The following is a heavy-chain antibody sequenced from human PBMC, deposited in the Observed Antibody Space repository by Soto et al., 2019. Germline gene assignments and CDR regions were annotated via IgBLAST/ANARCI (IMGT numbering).Heavy chain of an antibody. CDR1: GYSFTSYW. J-gene: IGHJ6*02. V-gene: IGHV5-51*01. Sequence: GESLKISCNGSGYSFTSYWIGWVRQMPGKGLEWMGIIYPGDSDTRYSPSFQGQVTISADKSISTAYLQWSSLKASDTAMYYCARLGRGTDIVVVPAAIKDYYGMDVWGQGTTVTVSS. D-gene: IGHD2-2*02. CDR2: IYPGDSDT. CDR3: ARLGRGTDIVVVPAAIKDYYGMDV.